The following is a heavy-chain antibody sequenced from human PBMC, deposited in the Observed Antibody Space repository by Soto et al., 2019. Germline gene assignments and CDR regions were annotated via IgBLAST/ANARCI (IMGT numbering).Heavy chain of an antibody. D-gene: IGHD2-2*01. CDR2: IIAILSIA. CDR1: GGTFSNYA. CDR3: ARRSYCISTSCPEAHTFDL. Sequence: QVQLVQSGAEVTKPGSSVKVSCTASGGTFSNYAISWVRQAPGQGLEWMGSIIAILSIANYAQKFEGRVTITADKSTSTAFMELSSLRSEDTAVYYCARRSYCISTSCPEAHTFDLLGPGRTGTVSS. V-gene: IGHV1-69*04. J-gene: IGHJ3*01.